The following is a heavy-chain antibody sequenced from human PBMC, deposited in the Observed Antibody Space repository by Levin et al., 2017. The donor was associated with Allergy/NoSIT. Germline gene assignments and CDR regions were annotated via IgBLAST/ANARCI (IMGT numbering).Heavy chain of an antibody. J-gene: IGHJ6*02. D-gene: IGHD6-19*01. CDR2: INPNSGGT. CDR3: ASAKWLVLEGDDYCYYYGMDV. V-gene: IGHV1-2*02. CDR1: GYTFTGYY. Sequence: ASVKVSCKASGYTFTGYYMHWVRQAPGQGLEWMGWINPNSGGTNDAQKFQGRVTMTRATSISTAYMELSRLGSDDTAVYYCASAKWLVLEGDDYCYYYGMDVWGQGTTVTVSS.